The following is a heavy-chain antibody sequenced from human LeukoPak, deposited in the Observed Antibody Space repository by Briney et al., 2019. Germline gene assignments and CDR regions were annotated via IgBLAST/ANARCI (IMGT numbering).Heavy chain of an antibody. CDR3: AKSDSSGYPDY. Sequence: GGSLRLSCAASGFTFSSYGMHWVRQAPGKGLEWVAVISYDGSNKYYADSVKGRFTIPRDNSKNTLYLQMNSLRAEDTAVYYCAKSDSSGYPDYWGQGTLVTVSS. V-gene: IGHV3-30*18. D-gene: IGHD3-22*01. CDR1: GFTFSSYG. J-gene: IGHJ4*02. CDR2: ISYDGSNK.